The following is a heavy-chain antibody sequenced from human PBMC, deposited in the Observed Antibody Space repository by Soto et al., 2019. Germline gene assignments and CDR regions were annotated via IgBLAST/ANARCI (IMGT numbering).Heavy chain of an antibody. CDR3: ARSHGSSGWYYYGMDV. J-gene: IGHJ6*02. D-gene: IGHD6-19*01. CDR1: GFTFSSYD. Sequence: SLRLSCAASGFTFSSYDMHWVRQATGKGLEWVSAIGTAGDTYYPGSVKGRFTISRENAKNSLYLQMNSLRAGDTAVYYCARSHGSSGWYYYGMDVWGQGTTVTVSS. CDR2: IGTAGDT. V-gene: IGHV3-13*04.